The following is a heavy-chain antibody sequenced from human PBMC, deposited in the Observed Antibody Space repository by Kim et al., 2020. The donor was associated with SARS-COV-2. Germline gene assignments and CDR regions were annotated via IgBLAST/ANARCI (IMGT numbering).Heavy chain of an antibody. Sequence: KGRFTISRDNAKNSLYLQMNSLRDEDTAVYCCARDQIAAAGTRFPDAFDIWGQGTMVTVSS. V-gene: IGHV3-11*06. D-gene: IGHD6-13*01. J-gene: IGHJ3*02. CDR3: ARDQIAAAGTRFPDAFDI.